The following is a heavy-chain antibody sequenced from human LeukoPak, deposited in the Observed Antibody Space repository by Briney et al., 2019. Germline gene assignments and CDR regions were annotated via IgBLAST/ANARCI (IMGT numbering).Heavy chain of an antibody. CDR2: IIPLLGIV. V-gene: IGHV1-69*04. CDR3: ASDRTIAAAVDPFDI. CDR1: RVTFNSCS. D-gene: IGHD6-13*01. Sequence: GSSVKVSCKASRVTFNSCSISWVRQAPGHGLDWMGRIIPLLGIVNYAQKFQGKVTITADKSTNTAYMELSSLRSEDTAMYYCASDRTIAAAVDPFDIWGQGIMVTVSS. J-gene: IGHJ3*02.